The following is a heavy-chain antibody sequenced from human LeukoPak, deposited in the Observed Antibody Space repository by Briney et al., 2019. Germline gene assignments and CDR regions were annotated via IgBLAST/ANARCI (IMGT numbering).Heavy chain of an antibody. V-gene: IGHV1-69*13. CDR1: GGTFSSYA. CDR3: ARLEGIAAAGFFDY. Sequence: ASVKVSCKASGGTFSSYAISWVRQAPGQGLEWMGGIIPIFGTANYAQKFQGRVTITADESTSTAYMELSSLRSEDTAVYYCARLEGIAAAGFFDYWGQGTLVTVSS. CDR2: IIPIFGTA. D-gene: IGHD6-13*01. J-gene: IGHJ4*02.